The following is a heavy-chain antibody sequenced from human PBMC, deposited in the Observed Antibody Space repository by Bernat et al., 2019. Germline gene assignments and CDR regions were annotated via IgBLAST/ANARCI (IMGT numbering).Heavy chain of an antibody. Sequence: QVQLVESGGGVVQPGGSLRLSCAASGFTFNTYGMQWVRQAPGKGLEWVAYIRYDGSNKHYADYVKGRFTISRDNSKNTLFLQMNSLTTDDTAVYYCAKPIPGGRELGAFDTWGQGTMVTVSS. D-gene: IGHD1-7*01. CDR1: GFTFNTYG. V-gene: IGHV3-30*02. J-gene: IGHJ3*02. CDR3: AKPIPGGRELGAFDT. CDR2: IRYDGSNK.